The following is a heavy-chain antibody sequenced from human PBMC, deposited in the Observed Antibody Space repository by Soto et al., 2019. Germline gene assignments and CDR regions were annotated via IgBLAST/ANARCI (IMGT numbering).Heavy chain of an antibody. J-gene: IGHJ5*02. CDR1: GGSISSGGYY. CDR2: IYYSGST. CDR3: ARYYGSGSSKINWFDP. D-gene: IGHD3-10*01. V-gene: IGHV4-31*03. Sequence: SETLSLTCTVSGGSISSGGYYWSWIRQHPGKGLEWIGYIYYSGSTYYNPSLKSRVTISVDTSKNQFSLKLSSVTAADTAVYYCARYYGSGSSKINWFDPWGQGTLVTVSS.